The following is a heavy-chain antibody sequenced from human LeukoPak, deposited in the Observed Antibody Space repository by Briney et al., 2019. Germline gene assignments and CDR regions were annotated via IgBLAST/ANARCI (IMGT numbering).Heavy chain of an antibody. D-gene: IGHD6-25*01. CDR3: ARGRRQRLIKGYNWFDP. CDR2: IYYSGST. J-gene: IGHJ5*02. Sequence: PSETLSLTCTVSGGSISSYYWSWIRQPPGKGLEWIGYIYYSGSTNYNPSLKSRVTISVDTSKNQFSLKLSSVSAADTAVYYCARGRRQRLIKGYNWFDPWGQGALVTVSS. V-gene: IGHV4-59*12. CDR1: GGSISSYY.